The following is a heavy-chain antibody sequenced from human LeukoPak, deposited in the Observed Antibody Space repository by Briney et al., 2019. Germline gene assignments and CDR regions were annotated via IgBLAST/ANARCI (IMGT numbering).Heavy chain of an antibody. CDR2: IIPIFGTA. D-gene: IGHD1-26*01. CDR3: ASPDPGYSGSYGPALDI. CDR1: GGTFSSYA. J-gene: IGHJ3*02. Sequence: GSSVKVSCKASGGTFSSYAISWVRQAPGQGLEWMGRIIPIFGTANYAQKFQGRVTITTDESTSTAYMELSSLRSEDTAVYYCASPDPGYSGSYGPALDIWGQGTMVTVSS. V-gene: IGHV1-69*05.